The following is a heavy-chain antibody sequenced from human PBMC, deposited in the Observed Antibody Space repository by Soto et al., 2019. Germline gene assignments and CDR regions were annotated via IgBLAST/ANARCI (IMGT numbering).Heavy chain of an antibody. CDR2: LSGRGDDT. CDR3: AKLNPYETSGHFDY. J-gene: IGHJ4*02. Sequence: PGGSLRLSCAASGFTFSTYAMTWARQAPGKGLEWVSTLSGRGDDTYYADSVKGRFTISRDNSKNTLYLQMNSLRVEDTAVYYCAKLNPYETSGHFDYWGQGTLVTVS. D-gene: IGHD3-22*01. V-gene: IGHV3-23*01. CDR1: GFTFSTYA.